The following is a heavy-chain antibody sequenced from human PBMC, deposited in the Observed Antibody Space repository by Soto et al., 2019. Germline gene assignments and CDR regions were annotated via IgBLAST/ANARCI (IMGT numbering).Heavy chain of an antibody. V-gene: IGHV4-59*01. Sequence: QVQLQEWGPGLVRPSETLSLTCTVSGDSINNYYWNWIRQPPGKGLEWIGYVSYIGSTNYNPSLKGRVTISVDTSKVQFSLKLSTVSAADTAVYYCATGYCSGSTGYLNYFDYWGQGTLVIVSS. CDR3: ATGYCSGSTGYLNYFDY. CDR1: GDSINNYY. J-gene: IGHJ4*02. CDR2: VSYIGST. D-gene: IGHD2-15*01.